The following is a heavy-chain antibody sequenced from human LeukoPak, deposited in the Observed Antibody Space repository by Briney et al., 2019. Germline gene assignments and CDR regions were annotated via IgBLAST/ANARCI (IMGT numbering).Heavy chain of an antibody. CDR3: AKDGTPTYYYDSSGYAWYY. CDR2: ISGSGGST. V-gene: IGHV3-23*01. Sequence: GGSLRLSCAASGFTFSSYAMSWVRQAPGKGLEWVSAISGSGGSTYYADSVKGRFTISRDNPKNTLYLQMNSLRAEDTAVYYCAKDGTPTYYYDSSGYAWYYWGQGTLVTVSS. D-gene: IGHD3-22*01. CDR1: GFTFSSYA. J-gene: IGHJ4*02.